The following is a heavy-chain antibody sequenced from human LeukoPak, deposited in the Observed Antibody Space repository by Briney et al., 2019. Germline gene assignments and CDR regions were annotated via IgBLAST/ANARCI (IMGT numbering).Heavy chain of an antibody. Sequence: ASVKVSCKASGYTFTSYDINWVRQATGQGLEWMGWINPNSGGTIYAQKFQGRVTMTRDTSISTAYMELSRLRSDDTAVYYCARVQYCSSTSCYAILDYWGQGTLVTVSS. CDR1: GYTFTSYD. V-gene: IGHV1-2*02. J-gene: IGHJ4*02. D-gene: IGHD2-2*01. CDR2: INPNSGGT. CDR3: ARVQYCSSTSCYAILDY.